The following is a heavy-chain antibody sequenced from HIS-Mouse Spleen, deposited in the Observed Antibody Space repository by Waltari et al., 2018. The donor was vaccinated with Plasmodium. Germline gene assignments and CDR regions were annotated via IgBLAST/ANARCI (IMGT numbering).Heavy chain of an antibody. J-gene: IGHJ3*02. D-gene: IGHD7-27*01. V-gene: IGHV3-21*01. CDR3: ARDPPLSITGDLDAFDI. Sequence: EVQLVESGGGLVKPGGSLRLSCAASGFTFSSYTMNWVRQAPGKGLEWVSSIISSSSYIYYADSVKGRFTISRDNAKNSLYLQMNSLRAEDTAVYYCARDPPLSITGDLDAFDIWGQGTMVTVSS. CDR1: GFTFSSYT. CDR2: IISSSSYI.